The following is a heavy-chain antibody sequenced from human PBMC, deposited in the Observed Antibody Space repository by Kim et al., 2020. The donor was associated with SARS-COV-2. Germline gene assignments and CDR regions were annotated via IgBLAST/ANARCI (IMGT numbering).Heavy chain of an antibody. CDR1: GFTFSVSA. Sequence: GGSLRLSCAASGFTFSVSAVHWVRQASGKGLEWVGRIRSKGNNYATAFAASVKGRFTISRDDSENTAYLQMNSLKSEDTAVYYCIASGGYCSSGNCHSVNDYGMDVWGQGTTVTVSS. J-gene: IGHJ6*02. D-gene: IGHD2-15*01. CDR2: IRSKGNNYAT. V-gene: IGHV3-73*01. CDR3: IASGGYCSSGNCHSVNDYGMDV.